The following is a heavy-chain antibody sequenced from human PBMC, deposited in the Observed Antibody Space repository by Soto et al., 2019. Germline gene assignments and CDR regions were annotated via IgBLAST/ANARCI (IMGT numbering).Heavy chain of an antibody. Sequence: QVQLQESGPGLVKPSQTLSLTCTVSGGTISSGGYYWSWIRQHPGKGLEWIGYIYYSGSTYYNPSLKSRVTISVDTSKNQFSLKLSSVTAADTAVYYCARDQNWGTSFYFDYWGQGTLVTVSS. CDR3: ARDQNWGTSFYFDY. J-gene: IGHJ4*02. V-gene: IGHV4-31*03. D-gene: IGHD7-27*01. CDR2: IYYSGST. CDR1: GGTISSGGYY.